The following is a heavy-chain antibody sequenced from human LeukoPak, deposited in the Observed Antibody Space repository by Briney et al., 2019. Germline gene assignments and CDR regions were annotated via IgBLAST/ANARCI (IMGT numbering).Heavy chain of an antibody. V-gene: IGHV4-34*01. CDR2: INHSGST. Sequence: SETLSLTCTVSGASIRNYYWSWIRQPPGKGLEWIGEINHSGSTNYNPSLKSRVTISVDTSKNQFSLKLSSVTAADTAVYYCARGHGATIYYWGQGTLVTVSS. J-gene: IGHJ4*02. CDR1: GASIRNYY. CDR3: ARGHGATIYY. D-gene: IGHD5-12*01.